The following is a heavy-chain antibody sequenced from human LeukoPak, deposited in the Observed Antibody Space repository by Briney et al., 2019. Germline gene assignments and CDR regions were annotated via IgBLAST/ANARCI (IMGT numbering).Heavy chain of an antibody. Sequence: GGSLRLSCVASGFTFSGHWMTWVRQAPGKGLEWVANIKQDGSEKYYVDSVKGRFTISRDNAKNSLYLRMNSLRADDTAVYYCARGPWEGSYWGQGTLVTVSS. J-gene: IGHJ4*02. CDR1: GFTFSGHW. CDR2: IKQDGSEK. CDR3: ARGPWEGSY. V-gene: IGHV3-7*05. D-gene: IGHD1-26*01.